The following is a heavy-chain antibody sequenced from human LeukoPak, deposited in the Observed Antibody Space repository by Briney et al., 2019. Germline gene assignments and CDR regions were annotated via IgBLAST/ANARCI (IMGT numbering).Heavy chain of an antibody. J-gene: IGHJ6*02. CDR1: GYTFTSYG. V-gene: IGHV1-18*01. D-gene: IGHD6-19*01. Sequence: ASVKVSCKASGYTFTSYGISWVRQAPGQGLEWMGWISAYNGNTNYAQKLQGRVTMTTDTSTSTAYMELRSLRSDDTAVYCCARFRSGWYFYYYYYGMDVWGQGTTVTVSS. CDR3: ARFRSGWYFYYYYYGMDV. CDR2: ISAYNGNT.